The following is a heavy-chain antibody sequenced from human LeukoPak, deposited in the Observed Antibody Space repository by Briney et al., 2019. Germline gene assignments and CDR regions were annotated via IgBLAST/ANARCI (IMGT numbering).Heavy chain of an antibody. J-gene: IGHJ4*02. CDR1: GGSIDSTNW. CDR2: IHHDGRI. V-gene: IGHV4/OR15-8*01. D-gene: IGHD3-16*02. CDR3: ARSHDHLWGNYPDY. Sequence: SETLSLTCDVSGGSIDSTNWWNWVRPPPGKGLEWIGEIHHDGRINYNPSLKSRVTLSVDKSKNQFSLRLNSVTAADTAMYYCARSHDHLWGNYPDYWGQGTLVTISS.